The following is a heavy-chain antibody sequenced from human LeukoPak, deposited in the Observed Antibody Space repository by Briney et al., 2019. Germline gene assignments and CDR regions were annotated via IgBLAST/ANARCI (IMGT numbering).Heavy chain of an antibody. Sequence: GGSLRLSCAASGFTFSSYAMSWVRQAPGKGLEWVSAISGSGGSTYYADYVKGRFTISRDNSKNTLYLQMNSLRAEDTAVYYCAKGPTYYYDSSGYYFDYWGQGTLVTVSS. V-gene: IGHV3-23*01. CDR2: ISGSGGST. D-gene: IGHD3-22*01. CDR3: AKGPTYYYDSSGYYFDY. CDR1: GFTFSSYA. J-gene: IGHJ4*02.